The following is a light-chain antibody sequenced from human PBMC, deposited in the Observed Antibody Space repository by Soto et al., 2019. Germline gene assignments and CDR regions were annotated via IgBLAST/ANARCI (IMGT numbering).Light chain of an antibody. J-gene: IGKJ1*01. V-gene: IGKV3-20*01. Sequence: EIVLTQSPGTLSLSPGERATLYCRASQSVSSSYLAWYQQKPGQAPRLLIYGASSRATGIPDRFSGSGSGTDFTLTISRLEPEDFAVYYCQQYGSSSTFGQGTKVDI. CDR1: QSVSSSY. CDR2: GAS. CDR3: QQYGSSST.